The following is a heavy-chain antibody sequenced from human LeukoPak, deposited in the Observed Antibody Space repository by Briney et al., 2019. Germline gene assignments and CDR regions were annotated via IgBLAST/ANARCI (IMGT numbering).Heavy chain of an antibody. CDR3: AKVPAGNKVEY. J-gene: IGHJ4*02. V-gene: IGHV3-23*01. Sequence: PGGSLRLSCAASGVTFTNYAMTWVRQAPGKGLEWVSGISISGGSTDYADSVKGRFTISRDNSENTLYLQMNSLRAEDTAVYYCAKVPAGNKVEYWGQGTLVTVSS. D-gene: IGHD6-19*01. CDR2: ISISGGST. CDR1: GVTFTNYA.